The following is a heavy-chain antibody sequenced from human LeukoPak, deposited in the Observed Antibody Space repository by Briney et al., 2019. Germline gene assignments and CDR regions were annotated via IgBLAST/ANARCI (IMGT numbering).Heavy chain of an antibody. Sequence: GGSLRLSCAASGFTFSSYNMNWVRQAPGKGLEWVSYIRSSSSTIYYADSVKGRFTISRDNAKNSLYLQMNSLRAEDTAVYYCARAKRNGFDIWGQGTVVTVSS. J-gene: IGHJ3*02. V-gene: IGHV3-48*01. CDR2: IRSSSSTI. CDR3: ARAKRNGFDI. CDR1: GFTFSSYN.